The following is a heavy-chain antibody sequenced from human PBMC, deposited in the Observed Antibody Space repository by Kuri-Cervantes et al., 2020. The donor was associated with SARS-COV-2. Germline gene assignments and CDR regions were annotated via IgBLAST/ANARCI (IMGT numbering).Heavy chain of an antibody. CDR1: GDTFSSYA. CDR2: INPNSGGT. J-gene: IGHJ3*02. Sequence: ASVKVSCKTSGDTFSSYAISWVRQAPGQGLEWMGWINPNSGGTNYAQKFQGRVTMTRDTSISTAYMELSRLRSDDTAVYYCARISSGSVLRFLEWSAEDAFDIWGQGTMVTVSS. V-gene: IGHV1-2*02. CDR3: ARISSGSVLRFLEWSAEDAFDI. D-gene: IGHD3-3*01.